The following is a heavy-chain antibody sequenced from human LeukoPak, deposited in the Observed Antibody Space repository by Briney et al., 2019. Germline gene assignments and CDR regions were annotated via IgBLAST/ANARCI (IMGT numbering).Heavy chain of an antibody. CDR1: GFTFSNYW. CDR2: IKEDGSEK. CDR3: ARGGSSGSCYSSSHY. J-gene: IGHJ4*02. D-gene: IGHD2-15*01. Sequence: GGSLRLSCVASGFTFSNYWMTWVRQAPGKGLEWVANIKEDGSEKYYVDSVKGRFTISRDNAKNSLYLQMNTLRAEDTAVYYCARGGSSGSCYSSSHYWGQGSLVTVAS. V-gene: IGHV3-7*05.